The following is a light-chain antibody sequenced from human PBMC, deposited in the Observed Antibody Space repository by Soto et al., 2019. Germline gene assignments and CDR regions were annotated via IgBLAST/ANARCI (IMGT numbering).Light chain of an antibody. V-gene: IGLV2-14*01. Sequence: QSALTQPASVSGSPGQSITISCTGTSRDVGGYNYVSWYQQHPGKAPKLMIYEVSNRPSGVSNRFSGSKSGNTASLTISGLQAEDEDDYYCSSYTSSSNLGVFGGGTKVTVL. CDR1: SRDVGGYNY. J-gene: IGLJ2*01. CDR3: SSYTSSSNLGV. CDR2: EVS.